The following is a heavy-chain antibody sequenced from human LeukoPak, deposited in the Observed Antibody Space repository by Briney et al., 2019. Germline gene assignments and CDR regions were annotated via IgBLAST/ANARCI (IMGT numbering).Heavy chain of an antibody. V-gene: IGHV1-18*01. Sequence: ASVKVSCKASGYTFTSYGISWVRQDPGQGLEWMGWISAYNGNTNYAQKLQGRVTMTTDTSTSTAYMELRSLRSDDTAVYYCARALEHYDSSGYRFDPWGQGTLVTVSS. CDR3: ARALEHYDSSGYRFDP. D-gene: IGHD3-22*01. CDR2: ISAYNGNT. J-gene: IGHJ5*02. CDR1: GYTFTSYG.